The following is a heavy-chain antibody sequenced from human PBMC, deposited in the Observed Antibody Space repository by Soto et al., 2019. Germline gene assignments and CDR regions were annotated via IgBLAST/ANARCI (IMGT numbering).Heavy chain of an antibody. CDR1: GGTFSSYA. J-gene: IGHJ4*02. Sequence: QVQLVQSGAEVKKPGSSVTVSCKASGGTFSSYAISWVRQAPGQGLEWMGGIIPIFGTANYAQKFQGRVRITADESTSTAYMELSSLRSEDTAVYYCARARRDGYKLPVFDYWGQGTLVTVSS. D-gene: IGHD5-12*01. CDR2: IIPIFGTA. CDR3: ARARRDGYKLPVFDY. V-gene: IGHV1-69*01.